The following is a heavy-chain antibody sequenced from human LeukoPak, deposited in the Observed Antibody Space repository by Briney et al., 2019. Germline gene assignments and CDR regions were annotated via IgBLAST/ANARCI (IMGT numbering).Heavy chain of an antibody. Sequence: PGGSLRLSCAASGFTFSSYGMHWVRQAPGKGLEWVAVISYDGSNKYYADSVKGRFTISRDNSKNTLYLQMNSLRAEDTAVYYCAKALDSSGYRWYFDLWGRGTLVTVSS. CDR1: GFTFSSYG. V-gene: IGHV3-30*18. CDR2: ISYDGSNK. D-gene: IGHD3-22*01. CDR3: AKALDSSGYRWYFDL. J-gene: IGHJ2*01.